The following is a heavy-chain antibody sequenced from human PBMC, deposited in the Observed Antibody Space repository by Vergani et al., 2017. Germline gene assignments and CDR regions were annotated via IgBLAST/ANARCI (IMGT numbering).Heavy chain of an antibody. J-gene: IGHJ6*03. CDR1: GFTVSSNY. D-gene: IGHD6-13*01. V-gene: IGHV3-53*01. CDR3: ARLXRIAAAGTFFYYYYYMDV. CDR2: IYSGGST. Sequence: EVQLVESGGGLIQPGGSLRLSCAASGFTVSSNYMSWVRQAPGKGLEWVSVIYSGGSTYYADSVKGRFTISRDNSKNTLYLQMNSLRAEDTAVYYCARLXRIAAAGTFFYYYYYMDVWGKGTTVTVSS.